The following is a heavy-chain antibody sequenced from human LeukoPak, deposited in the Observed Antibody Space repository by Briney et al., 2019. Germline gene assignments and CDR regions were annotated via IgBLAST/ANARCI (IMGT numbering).Heavy chain of an antibody. D-gene: IGHD3-10*01. J-gene: IGHJ5*02. Sequence: GGTLRLSCAASGFTFSSYAMSWVRQAPGKGLEWVSAISGSGGSTYYADSVKGRFTISRDNSKNTLYLQMNSLRAEDTAVYYCAKDQLLWFGELSAGGWFDPWGQGTLVTVSS. CDR1: GFTFSSYA. CDR3: AKDQLLWFGELSAGGWFDP. V-gene: IGHV3-23*01. CDR2: ISGSGGST.